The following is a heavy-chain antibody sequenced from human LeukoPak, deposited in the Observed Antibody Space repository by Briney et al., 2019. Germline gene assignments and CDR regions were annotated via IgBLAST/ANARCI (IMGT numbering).Heavy chain of an antibody. J-gene: IGHJ4*02. Sequence: PSQTLSLTCTVSGGSISSSGYYWSWIRQHPGKGLEWIGYIYYSGSTYYNPSLKSRVTISVDTSNNQFSLKLSSVTAADTAVYYCARIGYSGYDFDYWGQGTLVTVSS. CDR2: IYYSGST. CDR1: GGSISSSGYY. CDR3: ARIGYSGYDFDY. D-gene: IGHD5-12*01. V-gene: IGHV4-31*03.